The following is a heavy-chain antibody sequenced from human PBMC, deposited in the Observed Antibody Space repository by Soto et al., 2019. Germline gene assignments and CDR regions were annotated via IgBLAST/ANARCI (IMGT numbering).Heavy chain of an antibody. Sequence: ASVKVSCKAAGYTFTGYYMHWVRQAPGQGLEWMGWINPNSGGTNYAQKFQGRVTMTRDTSISTAYMELSRLRSDDTAVYYCARAVYDYVWGSYRHSPFDYWGQGTLVTVSS. CDR1: GYTFTGYY. J-gene: IGHJ4*02. V-gene: IGHV1-2*02. CDR3: ARAVYDYVWGSYRHSPFDY. CDR2: INPNSGGT. D-gene: IGHD3-16*02.